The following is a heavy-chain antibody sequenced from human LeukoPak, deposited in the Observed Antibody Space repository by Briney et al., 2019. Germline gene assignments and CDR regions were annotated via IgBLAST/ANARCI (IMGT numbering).Heavy chain of an antibody. J-gene: IGHJ5*02. CDR1: GFTFDDYA. V-gene: IGHV3-43*02. CDR3: VSEGGDYGDP. CDR2: ISGDGGST. D-gene: IGHD4/OR15-4a*01. Sequence: PGGSLRLSCAASGFTFDDYAMHWVRQAPGKGLEWVSLISGDGGSTYYADSVKGRFTISRDNAKNSLYLQMNSLSAEDTAVYYCVSEGGDYGDPWGQGTLVTVSS.